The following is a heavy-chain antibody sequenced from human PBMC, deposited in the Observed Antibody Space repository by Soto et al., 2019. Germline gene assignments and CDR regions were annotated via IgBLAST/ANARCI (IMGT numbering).Heavy chain of an antibody. CDR1: GFTVTNKY. Sequence: EVQLVASGGNLIQPGGSLSLSCAASGFTVTNKYMTWVRQAPGKGLEWVSLIYIGCATSYADSVKGRFTISRDNSTDILYLQLTSLRSEDTAVYYCARVDYGDYGWYFDLWCRGALVTVAS. CDR3: ARVDYGDYGWYFDL. J-gene: IGHJ2*01. D-gene: IGHD4-17*01. V-gene: IGHV3-53*01. CDR2: IYIGCAT.